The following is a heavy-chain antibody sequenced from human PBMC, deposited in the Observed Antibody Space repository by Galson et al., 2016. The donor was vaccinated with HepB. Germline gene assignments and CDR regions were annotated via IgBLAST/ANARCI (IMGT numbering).Heavy chain of an antibody. Sequence: SLRLSCAASGFTFSGYAMSWVRQAPGKGLEWVSGISGGGGSTYSADSVEGRFTISRDNSNNTLCLQMNSLGAEDTAVYYCAKDLAYSSSCSDYWGQGTLVAVSS. CDR2: ISGGGGST. CDR3: AKDLAYSSSCSDY. V-gene: IGHV3-23*01. J-gene: IGHJ4*02. CDR1: GFTFSGYA. D-gene: IGHD6-13*01.